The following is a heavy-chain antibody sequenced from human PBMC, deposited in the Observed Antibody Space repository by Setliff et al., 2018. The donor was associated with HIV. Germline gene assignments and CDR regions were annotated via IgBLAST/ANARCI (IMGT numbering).Heavy chain of an antibody. D-gene: IGHD3-3*01. Sequence: SETLSLTCAVSGGSVGSRDYYWGWIRQPPGKGLEWIGNILYGGTTYYTPSLKSRVSISVDTSKNQLSLKMTSVTAADTAVYFCARHRFGVGVPRPSYFNYWGQGALVTVSS. V-gene: IGHV4-39*01. CDR3: ARHRFGVGVPRPSYFNY. CDR2: ILYGGTT. J-gene: IGHJ4*02. CDR1: GGSVGSRDYY.